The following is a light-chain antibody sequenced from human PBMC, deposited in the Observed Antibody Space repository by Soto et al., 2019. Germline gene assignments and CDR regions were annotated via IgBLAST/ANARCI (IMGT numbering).Light chain of an antibody. Sequence: DIQLTQSPSFLSASVGDRVTITCRASQDISRYLAWYQQKPGKAPKLLIYAASTLQKGVPSRFSGSGSGTEFALTISSLQPDDVATYYCQQLNTYPRFTFGPGTEVEI. CDR2: AAS. V-gene: IGKV1-9*01. CDR3: QQLNTYPRFT. CDR1: QDISRY. J-gene: IGKJ3*01.